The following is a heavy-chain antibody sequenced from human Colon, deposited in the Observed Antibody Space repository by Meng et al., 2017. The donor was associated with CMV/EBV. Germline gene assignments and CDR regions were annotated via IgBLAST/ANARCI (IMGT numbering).Heavy chain of an antibody. Sequence: SVTVSCKASGYTFTGYYRHWVRQAPGQGLEWMGWINPNSGGTNYAQKFQGRVTMISDTSISTAYMERSRLRSDDTAVYYCAKDSGYSYGHGDYWGQGTLVTVSS. CDR3: AKDSGYSYGHGDY. CDR1: GYTFTGYY. CDR2: INPNSGGT. V-gene: IGHV1-2*02. J-gene: IGHJ4*02. D-gene: IGHD5-18*01.